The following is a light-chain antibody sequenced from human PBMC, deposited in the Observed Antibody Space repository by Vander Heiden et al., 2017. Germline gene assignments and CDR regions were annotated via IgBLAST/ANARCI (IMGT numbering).Light chain of an antibody. V-gene: IGLV4-69*01. CDR3: QTWGTGIRV. CDR1: SGYSSYA. Sequence: QLVLTHSPSASASLGASVKLTCTLSSGYSSYAIAWHQQQPEKGPRYLMKLNSDGSHSKGDGIPDRFSGSSSGAERYLTISSLQSDDEADYYCQTWGTGIRVFGGGTKLTVL. J-gene: IGLJ3*02. CDR2: LNSDGSH.